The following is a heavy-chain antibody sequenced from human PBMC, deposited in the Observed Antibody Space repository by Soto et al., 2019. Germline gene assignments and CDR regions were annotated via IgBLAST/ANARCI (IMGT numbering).Heavy chain of an antibody. V-gene: IGHV3-30*18. Sequence: PGGAGTLSCEACRLTFNTFGVPFFLQAAGEGLEWVAAIADAGNSNKYYADSVNGRFTISRDDSKNMLYLQMSSLRAEDTALEYGAKWSGDYDSRYYCDNWGPGTWVTVSS. CDR3: AKWSGDYDSRYYCDN. D-gene: IGHD3-22*01. CDR2: IADAGNSNK. CDR1: RLTFNTFG. J-gene: IGHJ4*01.